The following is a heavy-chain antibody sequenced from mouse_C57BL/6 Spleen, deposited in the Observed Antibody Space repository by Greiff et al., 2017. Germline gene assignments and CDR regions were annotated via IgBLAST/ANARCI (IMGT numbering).Heavy chain of an antibody. D-gene: IGHD1-1*01. CDR3: TTCLYGSSSAWFAY. CDR1: GFNIKDYY. CDR2: IDPEDGDT. J-gene: IGHJ3*01. Sequence: VQLQQSGAELVRPGASVKLSCTASGFNIKDYYMHWVKQRPEQGLEWIGRIDPEDGDTEYAPKFQGKATMTADTSSNTAYLQRSSLTSEDTAVYYCTTCLYGSSSAWFAYWGQGTLVTVSA. V-gene: IGHV14-1*01.